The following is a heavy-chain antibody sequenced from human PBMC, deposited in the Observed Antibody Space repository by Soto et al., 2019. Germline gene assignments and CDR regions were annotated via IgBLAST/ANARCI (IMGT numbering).Heavy chain of an antibody. J-gene: IGHJ2*01. Sequence: QVQLVESGGGVVQPGRSLRLSCAASGFTFSSYAMHWVRQAPGKGLEWVAVISYDGNNKYYADSVKGRFTISRDNSKNTLYLQMNSLRAEDTAVYYCARLAYCGGDCYSSWYFDLWGRSTLVTVSS. D-gene: IGHD2-21*02. CDR1: GFTFSSYA. V-gene: IGHV3-30-3*01. CDR2: ISYDGNNK. CDR3: ARLAYCGGDCYSSWYFDL.